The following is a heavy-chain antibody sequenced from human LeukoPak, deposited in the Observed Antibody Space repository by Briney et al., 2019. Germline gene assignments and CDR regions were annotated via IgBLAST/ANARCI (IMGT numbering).Heavy chain of an antibody. CDR3: TSGSYSFYYMDV. D-gene: IGHD1-26*01. Sequence: SETLSLTCAVYGGSFSGYYWSWIRQPPGKGLEWIGEINHSGSTNYNPSLKSRVTISVDTSKNQFSLKLSSVTAADTAVYYCTSGSYSFYYMDVWGKGTTVTVSS. V-gene: IGHV4-34*01. CDR2: INHSGST. CDR1: GGSFSGYY. J-gene: IGHJ6*03.